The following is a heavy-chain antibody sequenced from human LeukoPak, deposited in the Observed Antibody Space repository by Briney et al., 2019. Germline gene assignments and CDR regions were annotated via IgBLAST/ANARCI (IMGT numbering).Heavy chain of an antibody. CDR2: ISTYNGNT. CDR3: ARGGCYGSGGYYYYYGMDV. CDR1: GFTFTNYG. Sequence: GASVKVSCKASGFTFTNYGISWVRQAAGQWLEWMGWISTYNGNTIYAQKLQGRVTMTTDTSTTTAYMDLRSLRSDDAAVYYCARGGCYGSGGYYYYYGMDVWGQGTTVTVSS. V-gene: IGHV1-18*01. J-gene: IGHJ6*02. D-gene: IGHD3-10*01.